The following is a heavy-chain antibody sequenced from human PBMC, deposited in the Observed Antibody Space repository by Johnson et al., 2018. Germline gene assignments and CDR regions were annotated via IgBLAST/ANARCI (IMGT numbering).Heavy chain of an antibody. J-gene: IGHJ5*02. V-gene: IGHV4-59*01. D-gene: IGHD1-26*01. CDR3: ARDRNIIGAPGADHNWVDP. CDR2: IYYSGST. CDR1: GDSISSYY. Sequence: QVQLQESGPGLVKPSETLSLTCTVSGDSISSYYWSWIRQPPGKGLEWIGYIYYSGSTNYNPSLKSRVTISLDRSKNQFSLNLSSVTAADTAGYYCARDRNIIGAPGADHNWVDPWGQGTLVTVSS.